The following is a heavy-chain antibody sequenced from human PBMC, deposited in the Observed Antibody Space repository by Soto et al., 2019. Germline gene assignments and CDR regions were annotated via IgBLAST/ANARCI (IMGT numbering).Heavy chain of an antibody. CDR3: ARGGEMTMAVDPDYYYGMDV. Sequence: QVQLVQSGAEVKKPGSSVKVSCKASGGTFSSYAISWVRQAPGQGLEWMGGIIPIFGTANYAQKFQGRVTITADESTSTVYMELSSLRSEDTALYYCARGGEMTMAVDPDYYYGMDVWGQGTTVTVSS. CDR1: GGTFSSYA. CDR2: IIPIFGTA. J-gene: IGHJ6*02. V-gene: IGHV1-69*01. D-gene: IGHD3-10*01.